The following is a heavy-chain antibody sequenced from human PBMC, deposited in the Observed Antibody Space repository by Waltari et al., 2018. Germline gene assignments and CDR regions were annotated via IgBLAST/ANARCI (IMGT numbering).Heavy chain of an antibody. CDR3: ARGGSGEFDY. Sequence: QVQLVQSGAEVKKPGASVKVSCKASGYTFTSYDLNWVRQATGQGLEWMGWMNPKSVNPGYAKKFQGKVTMTRNPSKRAAYMELSSLRSENTAVYYVARGGSGEFDYWGQGTLVTVSS. CDR2: MNPKSVNP. J-gene: IGHJ4*02. CDR1: GYTFTSYD. V-gene: IGHV1-8*01. D-gene: IGHD3-10*01.